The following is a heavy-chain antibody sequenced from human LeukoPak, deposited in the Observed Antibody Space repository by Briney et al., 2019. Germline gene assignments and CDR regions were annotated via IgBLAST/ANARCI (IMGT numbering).Heavy chain of an antibody. CDR2: ISSSSTI. Sequence: GGSLRLSCAASGFTISSYSMNRVRQAPGKGLEWVSYISSSSTIYYADSVKGRFTISRDNAKNSLYLQMNSLRAEDTAVYYCARLDGGNSGYYYYYYMDVWGKGTTVTVSS. V-gene: IGHV3-48*01. CDR1: GFTISSYS. J-gene: IGHJ6*03. D-gene: IGHD4-23*01. CDR3: ARLDGGNSGYYYYYYMDV.